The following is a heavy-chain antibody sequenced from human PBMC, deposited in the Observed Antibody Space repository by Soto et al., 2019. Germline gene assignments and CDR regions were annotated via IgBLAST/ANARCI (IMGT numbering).Heavy chain of an antibody. Sequence: SETLSLTCTVSGGSISSYYWSWIRQPPGKGLEWIGYIYYSGSTNYNPSLKSRVTIPVDTSKNQFSLKLSSVTAADLAVYYCAGDRGTYYDFWSGYYSPNWFDPWGQGTLVTVSS. CDR1: GGSISSYY. CDR2: IYYSGST. D-gene: IGHD3-3*01. CDR3: AGDRGTYYDFWSGYYSPNWFDP. J-gene: IGHJ5*02. V-gene: IGHV4-59*01.